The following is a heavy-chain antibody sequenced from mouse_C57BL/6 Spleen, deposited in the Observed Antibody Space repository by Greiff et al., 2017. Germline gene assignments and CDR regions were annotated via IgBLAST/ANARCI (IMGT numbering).Heavy chain of an antibody. J-gene: IGHJ3*01. CDR3: ARSRGFFAY. Sequence: QVKLQQSGAELVKPGASVKLSCKASGYAFSSYWMNWVKQRPGQGLEWIGQIYPGDGDTNYNGKLKGKATLTADKSSSTAYMHLSSLTSEDSSVYFCARSRGFFAYWGQGTLVTVSA. CDR2: IYPGDGDT. V-gene: IGHV1-80*01. CDR1: GYAFSSYW.